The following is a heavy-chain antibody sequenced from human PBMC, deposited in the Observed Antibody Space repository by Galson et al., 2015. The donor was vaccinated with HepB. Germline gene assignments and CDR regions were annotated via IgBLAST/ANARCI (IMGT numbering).Heavy chain of an antibody. V-gene: IGHV1-18*01. CDR2: ITTYNGDT. J-gene: IGHJ3*01. Sequence: SVKVSCKASGYTFTSFGISWVRQAPGQGLEWMGRITTYNGDTHYAQELQGRVTMTTDTSTSTAYMELRSLGSDDTALYYCGRHDYSNGCDVWGQGTMVTVSS. CDR3: GRHDYSNGCDV. CDR1: GYTFTSFG. D-gene: IGHD4-11*01.